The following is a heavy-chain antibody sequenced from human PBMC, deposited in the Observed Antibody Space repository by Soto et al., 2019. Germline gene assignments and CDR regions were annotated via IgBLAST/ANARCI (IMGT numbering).Heavy chain of an antibody. D-gene: IGHD4-4*01. V-gene: IGHV3-30*18. J-gene: IGHJ6*02. CDR1: GFNFSNYN. CDR2: ILHDGSNE. Sequence: QVQLEESGGGVVQPGRSLRLSCAASGFNFSNYNMHWVRQAPGKGLEWVALILHDGSNEYYADSVEVRFTISRDNSKNTLYLQMKSLRAEDTAVYYCAKSRDGYSFYFYYGMDVWGQGTTVTVSS. CDR3: AKSRDGYSFYFYYGMDV.